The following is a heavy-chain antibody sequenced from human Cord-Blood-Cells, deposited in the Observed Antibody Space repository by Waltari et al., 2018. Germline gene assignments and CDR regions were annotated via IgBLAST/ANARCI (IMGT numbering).Heavy chain of an antibody. CDR1: GYSFTSYW. V-gene: IGHV5-51*03. Sequence: EVQLVQSGAEVKKPGESLKISCKGSGYSFTSYWIGWVRQMPGKGLEWMGIIYPGDAYTRYSPSFQGQVTISADKSISTAYLQWSSLKASDTAMYYCARTTDSSSYYYYGMDVWGQGTTVTVSS. CDR3: ARTTDSSSYYYYGMDV. J-gene: IGHJ6*02. CDR2: IYPGDAYT. D-gene: IGHD6-6*01.